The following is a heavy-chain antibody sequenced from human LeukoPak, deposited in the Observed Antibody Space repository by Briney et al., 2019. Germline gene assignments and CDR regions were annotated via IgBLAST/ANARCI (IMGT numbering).Heavy chain of an antibody. J-gene: IGHJ5*02. CDR3: ARPYYYDSRIDP. Sequence: PSQTLSLTCTVSGGSISSGDYYWSWIRQPPGKGLEWIAYMYYSGSTYYNPSLKSRVTMSADTSRNQLSLKLSSVTAADTAVYYCARPYYYDSRIDPWGQGTLVTVSS. CDR2: MYYSGST. V-gene: IGHV4-30-4*01. D-gene: IGHD3-22*01. CDR1: GGSISSGDYY.